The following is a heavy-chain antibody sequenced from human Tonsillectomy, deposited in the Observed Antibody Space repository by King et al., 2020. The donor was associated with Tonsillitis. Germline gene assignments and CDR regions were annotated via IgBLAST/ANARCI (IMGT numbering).Heavy chain of an antibody. CDR3: ARLTYYDYVWGTYLDAFDI. CDR2: IFYSGIT. D-gene: IGHD3-16*01. CDR1: GGSISSSNYY. V-gene: IGHV4-39*01. Sequence: QLQESGPGLVKPSETLSLTCTVSGGSISSSNYYWGWIRQPPGKGLEWIGTIFYSGITYYNPSLKSRVTISVDTSKNQFSLKLSSVTAADTAVYYCARLTYYDYVWGTYLDAFDIWARGQWSPSLQ. J-gene: IGHJ3*02.